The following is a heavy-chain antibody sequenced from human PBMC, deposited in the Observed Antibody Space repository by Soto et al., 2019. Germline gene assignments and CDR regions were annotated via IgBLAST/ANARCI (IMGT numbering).Heavy chain of an antibody. Sequence: QVQLVQSGAEVKKPGSSVKVSCKASGGTFSSYTISWVRQAPGQGLEWMGRIIPILGIANYAQKFQGRVTITADKSTSTAYMELSSLSSEDTAVYYCARDDGLAYCGGDCYSWGQGTLVTVSS. J-gene: IGHJ4*02. V-gene: IGHV1-69*02. CDR1: GGTFSSYT. D-gene: IGHD2-21*02. CDR3: ARDDGLAYCGGDCYS. CDR2: IIPILGIA.